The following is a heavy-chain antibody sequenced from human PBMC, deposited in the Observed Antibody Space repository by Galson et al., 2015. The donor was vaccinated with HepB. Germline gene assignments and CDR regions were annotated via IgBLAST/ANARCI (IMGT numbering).Heavy chain of an antibody. J-gene: IGHJ3*02. CDR2: ISSSSSYI. Sequence: SLRLSCAASGFTFSSNTMNWVRQAPGKGLEWVAFISSSSSYIYYADSVKGRLNISRDNAKNSLYLKMNSLRAADTAVYYCAKDLNLYNSVCEGAYDAVDMWGQRTIVTVSS. D-gene: IGHD6-19*01. CDR1: GFTFSSNT. V-gene: IGHV3-21*01. CDR3: AKDLNLYNSVCEGAYDAVDM.